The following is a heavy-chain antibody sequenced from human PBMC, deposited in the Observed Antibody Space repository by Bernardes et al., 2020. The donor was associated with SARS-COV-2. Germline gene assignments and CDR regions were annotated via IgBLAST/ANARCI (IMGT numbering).Heavy chain of an antibody. CDR3: AKDSNTLYDFWSGSDYGMDV. J-gene: IGHJ6*02. D-gene: IGHD3-3*01. CDR1: GYTSTSYG. V-gene: IGHV1-18*01. Sequence: ASVKVSCKASGYTSTSYGISWVRQAPGQGLEWMGWISGYNGNKNYAQNFQGRVTMTTDTSTSTAYMELRSLRAEDTAVYYCAKDSNTLYDFWSGSDYGMDVWGQGTTVTVSS. CDR2: ISGYNGNK.